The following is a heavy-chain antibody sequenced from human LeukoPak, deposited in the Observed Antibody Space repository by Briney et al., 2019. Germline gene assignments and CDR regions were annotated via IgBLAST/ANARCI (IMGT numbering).Heavy chain of an antibody. CDR1: GFTFDTYS. CDR2: ISKSSSTI. Sequence: GGSLRLSCAASGFTFDTYSMIWVRQAPGKGLEWVSYISKSSSTIYYADSVKGRFTISRDNAKNTLYLEMNSLRAEDTAVYLCARDDCAGDCYAFDHWGQGTLVTVSS. D-gene: IGHD2-21*01. J-gene: IGHJ4*02. V-gene: IGHV3-48*01. CDR3: ARDDCAGDCYAFDH.